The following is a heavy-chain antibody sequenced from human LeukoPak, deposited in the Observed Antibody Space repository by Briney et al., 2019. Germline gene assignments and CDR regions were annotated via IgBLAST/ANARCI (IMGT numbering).Heavy chain of an antibody. J-gene: IGHJ3*02. CDR2: IYCSGST. V-gene: IGHV4-59*01. D-gene: IGHD6-19*01. CDR3: ARDSVAVAGSDAFDI. Sequence: SETLSLTCTVSGGSISSYYWSWIRQPPGKGLEWIGYIYCSGSTNYNPSLKSRVTISVDTPKNQFSLKLSSVTAADTAVYYCARDSVAVAGSDAFDIWGQGTMVTVSS. CDR1: GGSISSYY.